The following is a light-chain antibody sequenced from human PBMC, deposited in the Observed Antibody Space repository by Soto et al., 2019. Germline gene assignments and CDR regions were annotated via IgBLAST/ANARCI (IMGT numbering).Light chain of an antibody. CDR1: QSVSSSY. Sequence: TQSPSTLSASVGDRVTITCRASQSVSSSYLAWYQQKPGQAPRLLIYDASKRATGIPARFSGSGSGTDFTLTISSLEPEDFALYYCQQRSDWTTFGPGTRLEIK. V-gene: IGKV3D-20*02. CDR3: QQRSDWTT. CDR2: DAS. J-gene: IGKJ5*01.